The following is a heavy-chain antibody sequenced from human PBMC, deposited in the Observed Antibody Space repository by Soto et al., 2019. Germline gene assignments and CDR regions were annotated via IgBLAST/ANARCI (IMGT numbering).Heavy chain of an antibody. D-gene: IGHD4-17*01. V-gene: IGHV3-23*01. Sequence: GGSLRLSCVASGFTFNSYAMSWVRQAPGKGPEWVSTLSGSGGRTFYADSVKGRFTISRDNSKNTLYLQMNSLRAEDTAVYYCAKASSTTVTHDAFDIWGQGTKVTVSS. CDR2: LSGSGGRT. J-gene: IGHJ3*02. CDR1: GFTFNSYA. CDR3: AKASSTTVTHDAFDI.